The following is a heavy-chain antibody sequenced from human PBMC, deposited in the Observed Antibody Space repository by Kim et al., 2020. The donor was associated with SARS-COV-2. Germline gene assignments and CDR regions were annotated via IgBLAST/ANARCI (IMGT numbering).Heavy chain of an antibody. CDR2: SI. V-gene: IGHV3-9*01. Sequence: SIGYADSVKGRFTISRDNAKNSLYLQMNSLRAEDTALYYCAKEVRSHFDYWGQGTLVTVSS. J-gene: IGHJ4*02. CDR3: AKEVRSHFDY. D-gene: IGHD3-3*01.